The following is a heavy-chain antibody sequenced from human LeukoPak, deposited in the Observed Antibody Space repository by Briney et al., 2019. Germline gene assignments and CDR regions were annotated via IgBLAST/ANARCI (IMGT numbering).Heavy chain of an antibody. D-gene: IGHD2-15*01. V-gene: IGHV3-53*01. J-gene: IGHJ3*02. CDR2: IYSGGST. Sequence: GGSLRLSCAASGFTVSSNYMSWVRQAPGKGLEWVSVIYSGGSTYYADSVKGRLTISRDNSKNTLYLQMNSLRAEDTAVYYCSTPTGKYCSGGSCYRHDAFDIWGQGTMVTASS. CDR1: GFTVSSNY. CDR3: STPTGKYCSGGSCYRHDAFDI.